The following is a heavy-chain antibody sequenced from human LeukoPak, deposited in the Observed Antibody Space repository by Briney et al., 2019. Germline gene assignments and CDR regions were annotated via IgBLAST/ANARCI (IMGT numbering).Heavy chain of an antibody. V-gene: IGHV3-33*01. D-gene: IGHD2-15*01. CDR3: ARGRPRYCSGGSCYSSGFDP. Sequence: GGSLRLSCAASGFTFSSYGMHWVRQAPGKGLEWVAVIWYDGSKRYHADSVKGRFTFSRDNSKKTLYLQMNSLRAEDTAVYYCARGRPRYCSGGSCYSSGFDPWGQGTLVTVSS. CDR2: IWYDGSKR. CDR1: GFTFSSYG. J-gene: IGHJ5*02.